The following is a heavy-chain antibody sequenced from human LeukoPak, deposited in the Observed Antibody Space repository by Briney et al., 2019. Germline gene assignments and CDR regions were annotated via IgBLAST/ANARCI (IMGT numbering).Heavy chain of an antibody. Sequence: KPGASVTVSCKASGYTFTGYYMHWVRQAPGQGLEWMGWINPNSGGTNYAQKFQGRVTMTRDTSISTAYMELSRLRSDDTAVYYCARGWDYYDSSGYYFDYWGQGTLVTVSS. D-gene: IGHD3-22*01. CDR1: GYTFTGYY. V-gene: IGHV1-2*02. J-gene: IGHJ4*02. CDR2: INPNSGGT. CDR3: ARGWDYYDSSGYYFDY.